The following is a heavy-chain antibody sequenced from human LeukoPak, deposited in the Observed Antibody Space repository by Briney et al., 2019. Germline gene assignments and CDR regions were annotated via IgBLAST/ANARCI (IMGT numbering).Heavy chain of an antibody. V-gene: IGHV3-30*04. J-gene: IGHJ4*02. CDR1: GFTFSSYA. CDR2: ISYDGRNK. Sequence: GRSLRLSCAASGFTFSSYAMHWVRQAPGKGLEWVAVISYDGRNKHYPDSVKGRFTISRDISTDTLWLQMDSLRTEDTAVYYCAKGPLRGTAAAIDYWGQGTLVTVSS. D-gene: IGHD2-2*01. CDR3: AKGPLRGTAAAIDY.